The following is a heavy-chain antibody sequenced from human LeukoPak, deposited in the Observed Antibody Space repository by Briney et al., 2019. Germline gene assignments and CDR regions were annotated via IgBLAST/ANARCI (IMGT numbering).Heavy chain of an antibody. CDR1: GFTFSSYS. CDR2: ISSSSSTI. D-gene: IGHD2-2*01. V-gene: IGHV3-48*01. CDR3: ARRLVPAARALDY. Sequence: PGGSLRLSCAASGFTFSSYSMNWVRQAPGKGLEWVSYISSSSSTIYYADSVKGRLTISRDNAKNSLYLQMNSLRAEDTAVYYCARRLVPAARALDYWGQGTLVTVSS. J-gene: IGHJ4*02.